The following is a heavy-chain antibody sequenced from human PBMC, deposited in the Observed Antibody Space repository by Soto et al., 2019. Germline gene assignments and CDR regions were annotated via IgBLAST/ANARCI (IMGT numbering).Heavy chain of an antibody. CDR3: ARVVHGWNYDAFDI. Sequence: GGSLRLSCAASGFTFSSYSMNWVRQAPGKGLEWVSSISSSSSYIYYADSVKGRFTISRDNAKNSLYLQMNSLRAEDTAVYYCARVVHGWNYDAFDIWGQGTMVTVSS. D-gene: IGHD1-7*01. CDR2: ISSSSSYI. V-gene: IGHV3-21*01. J-gene: IGHJ3*02. CDR1: GFTFSSYS.